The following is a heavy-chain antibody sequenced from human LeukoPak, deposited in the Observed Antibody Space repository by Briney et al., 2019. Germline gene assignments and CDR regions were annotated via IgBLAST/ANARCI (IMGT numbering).Heavy chain of an antibody. CDR2: INHSGST. D-gene: IGHD3-16*01. CDR3: ARAGRLGYFDY. CDR1: GGSLSGYY. J-gene: IGHJ4*02. Sequence: PSETLSLTCAVSGGSLSGYYWSCIRQPPRKGLEWIGEINHSGSTNYNPSLKSRITISVDTSKNQFSLKLSSVTAAVTAVYNCARAGRLGYFDYWGQGTLVTVSS. V-gene: IGHV4-34*01.